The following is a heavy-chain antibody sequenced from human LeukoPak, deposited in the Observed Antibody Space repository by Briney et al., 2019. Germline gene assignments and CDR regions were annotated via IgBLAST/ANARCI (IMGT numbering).Heavy chain of an antibody. Sequence: GGSLRLSCSASGFTFSSYAMHWVRQAPGKGLEYVSAISSNGGSTYYADSVKGRFTISRDNSMNTLYLQMSSLRAEDTAVYYCVKEVSSGWSNFDYWGQGTLVTVSS. CDR2: ISSNGGST. CDR3: VKEVSSGWSNFDY. D-gene: IGHD6-19*01. V-gene: IGHV3-64D*09. CDR1: GFTFSSYA. J-gene: IGHJ4*02.